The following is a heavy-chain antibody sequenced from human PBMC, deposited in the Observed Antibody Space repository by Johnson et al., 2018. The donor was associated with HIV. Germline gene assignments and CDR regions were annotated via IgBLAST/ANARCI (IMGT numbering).Heavy chain of an antibody. CDR2: INWNGTTI. CDR1: GFSFSDHF. J-gene: IGHJ3*02. V-gene: IGHV3-11*01. Sequence: QVQLVESGGGLVQPGGSLRLSCVGSGFSFSDHFMDWVRQAPGKGLEWVGRINWNGTTIGYADSVKGRFTISRDNANNSLYLQMNSLRAEDTAVYYCARDFGGYYDSSGYYYEWCDAFDIWGQGTMVTVSS. CDR3: ARDFGGYYDSSGYYYEWCDAFDI. D-gene: IGHD3-22*01.